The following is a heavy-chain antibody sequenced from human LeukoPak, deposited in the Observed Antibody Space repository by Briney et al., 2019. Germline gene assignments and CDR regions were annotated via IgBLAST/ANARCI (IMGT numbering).Heavy chain of an antibody. J-gene: IGHJ4*02. CDR1: GGSISSFY. D-gene: IGHD3-22*01. Sequence: SETLSLTCTVSGGSISSFYWSWIRQPPGKGLEWIGYIYYTGSTYYHPSLKSRVTISVDTSKNQFSLKLSSVTAADTAVYYCARGKITSSGYYGYWGQGTLVTVSS. CDR2: IYYTGST. CDR3: ARGKITSSGYYGY. V-gene: IGHV4-59*01.